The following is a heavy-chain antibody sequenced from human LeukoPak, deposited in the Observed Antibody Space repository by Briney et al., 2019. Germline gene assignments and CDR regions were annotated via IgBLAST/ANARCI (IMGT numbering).Heavy chain of an antibody. CDR2: IYYTGRT. Sequence: SETLSLTCGVSGGSISRHCWSWIRQPPGKGLEWIGFIYYTGRTRYNPSLQSRVTISVGTSENKFSLKLTSVTAADTAVYYCARLLDNDNSGDPDTFDVWGQGTVVTVSS. CDR3: ARLLDNDNSGDPDTFDV. D-gene: IGHD3-22*01. J-gene: IGHJ3*01. CDR1: GGSISRHC. V-gene: IGHV4-59*11.